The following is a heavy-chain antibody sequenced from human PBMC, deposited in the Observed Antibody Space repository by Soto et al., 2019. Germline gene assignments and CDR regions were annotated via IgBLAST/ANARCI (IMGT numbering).Heavy chain of an antibody. CDR1: GFPFNRYS. J-gene: IGHJ4*02. CDR3: ASIDQQIDY. V-gene: IGHV3-21*01. Sequence: RVGSLRLAFAASGFPFNRYSMDWVRPAPGKGLEWVSSISSSSSYIYYADSVKGRFTISRDNAKNSLYLQMNSLRAEDTAVYYCASIDQQIDYWGQGNLVTVSS. CDR2: ISSSSSYI. D-gene: IGHD2-2*01.